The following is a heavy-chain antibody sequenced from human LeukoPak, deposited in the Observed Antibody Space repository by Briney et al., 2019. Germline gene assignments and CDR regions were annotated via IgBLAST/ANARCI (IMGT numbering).Heavy chain of an antibody. CDR1: GFTFGDYP. Sequence: GGSLRLSCTASGFTFGDYPMSWVRQAPGKGLEWVSLIYTVGNTYYADSVKGRFTISRDNSKNTLYLQMNSLRAEDTAVYYCARDRRCSGDNCYSYYYYYMDVWGKGTTVTISS. D-gene: IGHD2-15*01. CDR3: ARDRRCSGDNCYSYYYYYMDV. V-gene: IGHV3-66*01. J-gene: IGHJ6*03. CDR2: IYTVGNT.